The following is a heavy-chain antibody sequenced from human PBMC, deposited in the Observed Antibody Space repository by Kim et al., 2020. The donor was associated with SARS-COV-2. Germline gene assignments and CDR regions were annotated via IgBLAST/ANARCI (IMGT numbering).Heavy chain of an antibody. CDR3: ARANIAALGALDY. J-gene: IGHJ4*02. V-gene: IGHV3-7*03. Sequence: GGSLRLSCAASGFTFSSYWMSWVRQAPGKGLEWVANIKQDGSEKYYVDSVKGRFTISRDNAKNSLYLQMNSLRAEDTAVYYCARANIAALGALDYWGQGTLVTVSS. CDR2: IKQDGSEK. CDR1: GFTFSSYW. D-gene: IGHD6-13*01.